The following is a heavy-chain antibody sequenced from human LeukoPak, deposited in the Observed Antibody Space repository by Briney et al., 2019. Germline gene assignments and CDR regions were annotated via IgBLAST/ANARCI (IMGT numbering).Heavy chain of an antibody. CDR3: VKAAPGPHDAFDI. V-gene: IGHV4-59*08. Sequence: PSGTLSLTCTVSGDSISSYYWSWIRQPPGKGLEWIANIHYSGTTNYNPSLKSRATISIDTSKNQFSLRLSSVTATDTAVYYCVKAAPGPHDAFDIWGQGTMVTVSS. D-gene: IGHD6-13*01. CDR1: GDSISSYY. CDR2: IHYSGTT. J-gene: IGHJ3*02.